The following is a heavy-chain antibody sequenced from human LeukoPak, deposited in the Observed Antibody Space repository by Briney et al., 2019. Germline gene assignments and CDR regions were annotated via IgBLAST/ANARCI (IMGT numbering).Heavy chain of an antibody. CDR2: INPNSGGT. V-gene: IGHV1-2*02. J-gene: IGHJ4*02. Sequence: ASVEVSCKASGYTFTGYYMHWVRQAPGQGLEWMGWINPNSGGTNYAQKFQGRVTMTRDTSISTAYMELSRLRSDDTAVYYCARDYCSSTSCFDYWGQGTLVTVSS. CDR3: ARDYCSSTSCFDY. CDR1: GYTFTGYY. D-gene: IGHD2-2*01.